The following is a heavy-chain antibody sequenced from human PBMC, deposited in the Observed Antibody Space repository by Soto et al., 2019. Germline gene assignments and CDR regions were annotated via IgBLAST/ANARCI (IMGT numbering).Heavy chain of an antibody. Sequence: SETLSLTCTVSGGSISSYYWSWIRQPPGKGLEWIGYIYYSGSTNYNPSLKSRVTISVDTSKNQFSLKLSSVTAADTAVYYCARLRTYYDMLTGLQSGYYYYMDVWGKGTTVTVSS. CDR2: IYYSGST. CDR1: GGSISSYY. J-gene: IGHJ6*03. CDR3: ARLRTYYDMLTGLQSGYYYYMDV. V-gene: IGHV4-59*08. D-gene: IGHD3-9*01.